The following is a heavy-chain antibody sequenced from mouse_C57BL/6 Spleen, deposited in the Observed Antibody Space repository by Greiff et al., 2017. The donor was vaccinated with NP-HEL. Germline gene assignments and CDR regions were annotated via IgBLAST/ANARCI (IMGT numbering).Heavy chain of an antibody. CDR2: IDPETGGT. CDR1: GYTFTDYE. CDR3: TRWRMDY. V-gene: IGHV1-15*01. J-gene: IGHJ4*01. Sequence: VQLQESGAELVRPGASVTLSCKASGYTFTDYEMHWVKQTPVHGLEWIGAIDPETGGTAYNQKFKGKAILTADKSSSTAYMELRSLTSEDSAVYYCTRWRMDYWGQGTSVTVSS.